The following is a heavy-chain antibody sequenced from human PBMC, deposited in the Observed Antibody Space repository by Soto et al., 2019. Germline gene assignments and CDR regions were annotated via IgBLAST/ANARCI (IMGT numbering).Heavy chain of an antibody. CDR3: ARCPYYDYIWGSYRWYDFDY. CDR1: GVTFSSSG. Sequence: GGSLRLPCAASGVTFSSSGMHGVRKATGKGLERLAVIWYDGSNKYYADSVKGRFTISRDNSKNTLYLQMNSLRAEDTAVYYCARCPYYDYIWGSYRWYDFDYWGQGTLVTVSS. V-gene: IGHV3-33*01. D-gene: IGHD3-16*02. CDR2: IWYDGSNK. J-gene: IGHJ4*02.